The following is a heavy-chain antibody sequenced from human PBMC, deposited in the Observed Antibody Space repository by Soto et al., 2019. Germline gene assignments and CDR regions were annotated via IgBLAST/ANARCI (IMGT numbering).Heavy chain of an antibody. J-gene: IGHJ4*02. CDR2: INKDGSYN. Sequence: EVQLVESGGGLVQSGGSLRLSCATSGFTFSDEWMHWVRQVPGKGLVWVSRINKDGSYNNYADFVEGRFTISRDDAKSDLYLHMDRLRAEDTAVYYCARGGLEPFDYLGQGALVTVSS. D-gene: IGHD1-1*01. CDR1: GFTFSDEW. CDR3: ARGGLEPFDY. V-gene: IGHV3-74*01.